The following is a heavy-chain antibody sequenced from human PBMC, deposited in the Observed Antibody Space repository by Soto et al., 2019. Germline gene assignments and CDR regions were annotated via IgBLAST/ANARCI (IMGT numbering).Heavy chain of an antibody. D-gene: IGHD3-10*01. Sequence: SETLSLTCTVSGGSISSYYWSWIRQPPGKGLEWIGYIYYSGSTNYNPSLKSRVTISVDTSKNQFSLKLSSVTAADTAVYYCARHLTVSMVRGVIIRGSWFDPWGQGTLVTVSS. CDR3: ARHLTVSMVRGVIIRGSWFDP. V-gene: IGHV4-59*08. CDR1: GGSISSYY. J-gene: IGHJ5*02. CDR2: IYYSGST.